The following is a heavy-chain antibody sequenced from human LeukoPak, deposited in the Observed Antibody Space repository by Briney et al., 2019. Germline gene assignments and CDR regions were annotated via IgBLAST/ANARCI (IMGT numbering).Heavy chain of an antibody. V-gene: IGHV3-48*04. CDR2: ISSSSSTI. D-gene: IGHD3-10*01. CDR3: AKDTSWFTSAFDI. Sequence: PGGSLRLSCAASGFTFSSYSMNWVRQAPGKGLEWVSCISSSSSTIYYADSVKGRLPISRDNAKNSLYLQMDSLRTEDTAFYYCAKDTSWFTSAFDIWGQGTMVTVSS. J-gene: IGHJ3*02. CDR1: GFTFSSYS.